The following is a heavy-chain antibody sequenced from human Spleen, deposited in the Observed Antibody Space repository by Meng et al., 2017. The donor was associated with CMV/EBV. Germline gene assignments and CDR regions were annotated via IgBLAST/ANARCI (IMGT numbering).Heavy chain of an antibody. CDR2: VNPSTGHT. CDR1: GYTFTNYD. V-gene: IGHV1-8*01. Sequence: ASVKVSCKASGYTFTNYDINWVRQAPGQGLEWMGWVNPSTGHTQYTEKFQGRVTMTRDTSINTAYMELSRLRSDDTAVYYCARTYYDFWSGYDSLGYWGQGTLVTVSS. D-gene: IGHD3-3*01. CDR3: ARTYYDFWSGYDSLGY. J-gene: IGHJ4*02.